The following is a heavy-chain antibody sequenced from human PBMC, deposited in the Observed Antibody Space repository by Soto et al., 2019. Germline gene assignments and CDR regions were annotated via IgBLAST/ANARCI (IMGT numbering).Heavy chain of an antibody. Sequence: GASVKVSCKASGYTFTGYYMHWVRQAPGQGLEWMGWINPNSGGTNYAQKFQGWVTMTRDTSISTAYMELSRLRSDDTAVYYCARVRKLFDYAFWSGYYDYSGQGTLVTVSS. V-gene: IGHV1-2*04. D-gene: IGHD3-3*01. J-gene: IGHJ4*02. CDR1: GYTFTGYY. CDR2: INPNSGGT. CDR3: ARVRKLFDYAFWSGYYDY.